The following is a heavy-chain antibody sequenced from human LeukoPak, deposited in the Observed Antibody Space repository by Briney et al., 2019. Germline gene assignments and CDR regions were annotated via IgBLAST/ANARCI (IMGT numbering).Heavy chain of an antibody. CDR3: AKDQSWGSYFSAYYYYYMDV. D-gene: IGHD1-26*01. CDR2: ISGSAGST. J-gene: IGHJ6*03. CDR1: GFTFSSYA. V-gene: IGHV3-23*01. Sequence: GGSLRLSCAASGFTFSSYAMSWVRQPQGKGLEWVSSISGSAGSTYYATSVKGRFTISRDNSKNTLYLQVNSLRAEDTAVYYCAKDQSWGSYFSAYYYYYMDVWGKGPTVTVSS.